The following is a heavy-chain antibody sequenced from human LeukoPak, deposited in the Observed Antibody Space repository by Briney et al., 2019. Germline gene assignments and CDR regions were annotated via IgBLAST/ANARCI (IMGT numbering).Heavy chain of an antibody. J-gene: IGHJ4*02. CDR2: IDRGAST. CDR3: ARGGYGGNSGADY. Sequence: PGGSLRLSCAASGFTVSSNYMSWVRQAPGKGLELVSVIDRGASTYYADSVKGRFTVSRDNSKNTLFLQMNSLRAEDTAVYYCARGGYGGNSGADYWGQGTLVTVSS. D-gene: IGHD4-23*01. CDR1: GFTVSSNY. V-gene: IGHV3-66*01.